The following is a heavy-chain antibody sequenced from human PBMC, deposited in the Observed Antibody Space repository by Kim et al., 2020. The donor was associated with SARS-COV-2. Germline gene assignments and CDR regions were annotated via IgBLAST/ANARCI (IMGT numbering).Heavy chain of an antibody. Sequence: GGSLRLSRAASGFTFSSYDMHWVRQAPGKGLEWVSAIGTAGDTYYPGSVKGRFTISRENAKNSLYLQMNSLRAGDTAVYYCARAVSGSYFPAYYYYGMDVWGQGTTVTVSS. V-gene: IGHV3-13*04. J-gene: IGHJ6*02. CDR2: IGTAGDT. CDR1: GFTFSSYD. D-gene: IGHD1-26*01. CDR3: ARAVSGSYFPAYYYYGMDV.